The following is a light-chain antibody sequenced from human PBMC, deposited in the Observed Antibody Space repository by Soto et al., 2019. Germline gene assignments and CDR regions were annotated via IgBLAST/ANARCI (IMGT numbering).Light chain of an antibody. J-gene: IGKJ1*01. V-gene: IGKV3-20*01. CDR3: QQYGGSRWT. Sequence: EIVLTQSPGTLSLSPGERATLSCRASQSVSSTYLAWYQQKPGQAPRLLIYGASNRATGIPDTFSGSGSGTDLTLTISRLEPEDFAVYYCQQYGGSRWTFVQGTRV. CDR1: QSVSSTY. CDR2: GAS.